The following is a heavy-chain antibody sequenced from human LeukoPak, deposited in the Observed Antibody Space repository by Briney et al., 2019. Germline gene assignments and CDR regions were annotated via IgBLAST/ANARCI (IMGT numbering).Heavy chain of an antibody. CDR1: GGSISSYY. J-gene: IGHJ3*02. D-gene: IGHD1-7*01. CDR2: IYTSGST. V-gene: IGHV4-4*09. Sequence: PSETLSLTCTVSGGSISSYYWSWIRQPPGKGLEWIGYIYTSGSTNYNPSLKSRVTISVDTSKNQFSLKLSSVTAADTAVYYCAGHRANWNYVGAFDIWGQGTMVTVSS. CDR3: AGHRANWNYVGAFDI.